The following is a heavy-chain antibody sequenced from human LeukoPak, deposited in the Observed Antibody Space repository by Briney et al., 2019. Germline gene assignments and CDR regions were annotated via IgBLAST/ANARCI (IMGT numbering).Heavy chain of an antibody. CDR1: GGSISTYY. CDR3: ARHFYDTSTRYYNVFDS. CDR2: IYYSGST. V-gene: IGHV4-59*08. D-gene: IGHD3-9*01. Sequence: PSETLSLTCTVSGGSISTYYWSWIRQPPGKGLEWIGYIYYSGSTNYNPSLKSRVTMSEDTSKNQFSLQLTSVTAADTAVYYCARHFYDTSTRYYNVFDSWGQGTLVTVSS. J-gene: IGHJ4*02.